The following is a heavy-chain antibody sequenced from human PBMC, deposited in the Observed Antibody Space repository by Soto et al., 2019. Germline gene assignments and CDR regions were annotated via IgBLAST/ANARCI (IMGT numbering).Heavy chain of an antibody. Sequence: GGSLRLSCAASGFTFSDYYMSWIRQAPGKGREWVSYISSSSSYTNYADSVKGRFTISRDNAKNSLYLQMNSLRAEDTAVYYCARARSSTRQYYFDYWGQGTLVTVSS. J-gene: IGHJ4*02. CDR3: ARARSSTRQYYFDY. D-gene: IGHD2-2*01. CDR2: ISSSSSYT. V-gene: IGHV3-11*05. CDR1: GFTFSDYY.